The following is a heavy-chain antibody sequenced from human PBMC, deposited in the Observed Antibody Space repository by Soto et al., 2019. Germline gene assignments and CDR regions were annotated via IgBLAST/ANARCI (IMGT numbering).Heavy chain of an antibody. D-gene: IGHD2-2*01. CDR2: VYYSGST. CDR3: ARGGMVIIPTATAFDY. CDR1: GGSISSGNYY. Sequence: KTSETLSLTCTVSGGSISSGNYYWSWIRQPPGRGLEWIGYVYYSGSTYYNPSLESRLTISVDTSKNQFSLKLSSVTAADTAVYYCARGGMVIIPTATAFDYWGQGTLVTVSS. V-gene: IGHV4-30-4*01. J-gene: IGHJ4*02.